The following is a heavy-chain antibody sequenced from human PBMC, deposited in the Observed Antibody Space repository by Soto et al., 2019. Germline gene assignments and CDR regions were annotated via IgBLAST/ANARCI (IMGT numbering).Heavy chain of an antibody. CDR3: ARVLLWFGELSRTDNYGMDV. Sequence: SETLSLTCTVSGGSISSGGYYWGWIRQPPGKGLEWIGSIYYSGSTYYNPSLKSRVTISVDTSKNQFSLKLSSVTAADTAVYYCARVLLWFGELSRTDNYGMDVWGQGTTVTVSS. J-gene: IGHJ6*02. CDR2: IYYSGST. D-gene: IGHD3-10*01. V-gene: IGHV4-39*01. CDR1: GGSISSGGYY.